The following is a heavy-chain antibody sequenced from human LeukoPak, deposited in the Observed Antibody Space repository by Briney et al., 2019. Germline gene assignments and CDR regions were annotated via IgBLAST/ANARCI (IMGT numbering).Heavy chain of an antibody. J-gene: IGHJ3*02. D-gene: IGHD7-27*01. CDR3: ARDADWGYDTFDI. CDR1: GDSVSVKSDV. V-gene: IGHV6-1*01. CDR2: TYYRSKWIN. Sequence: SQTLSLTCDISGDSVSVKSDVWNWIRQSPSRGLEWLRRTYYRSKWINDYAPSVKSRITISADTSKNQSSLHLDSVTPEDTAVYYCARDADWGYDTFDIRGQGTMVTVSS.